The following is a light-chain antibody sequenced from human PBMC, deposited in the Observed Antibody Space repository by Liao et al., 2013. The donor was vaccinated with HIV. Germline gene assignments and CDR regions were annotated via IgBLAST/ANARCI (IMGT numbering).Light chain of an antibody. Sequence: SYELTQPPSVSVSPGQTAIITCSGDYLGDKYASWYQQRPGQSPVLVIYQDNKRPSGIPERYAGSNSGITATLTISGTQAIDEADYYCQAWDRNTAIFGGGTKLTVL. CDR3: QAWDRNTAI. J-gene: IGLJ2*01. V-gene: IGLV3-1*01. CDR1: YLGDKY. CDR2: QDN.